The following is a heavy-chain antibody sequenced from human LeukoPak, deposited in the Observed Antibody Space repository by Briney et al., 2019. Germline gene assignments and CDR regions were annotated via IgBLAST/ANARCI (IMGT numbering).Heavy chain of an antibody. CDR1: GGSISSHNKY. D-gene: IGHD2-15*01. CDR3: ARGRVVVVVAAYFVGFDY. Sequence: SETLSLTCTVSGGSISSHNKYWAWLRQPPGKGLEWIGSVYYLGQTDYNPSLKSRLTISIDTSKSRFSLKLSSVTAADTAVYYCARGRVVVVVAAYFVGFDYWGQGTLVTVSS. J-gene: IGHJ4*02. CDR2: VYYLGQT. V-gene: IGHV4-39*02.